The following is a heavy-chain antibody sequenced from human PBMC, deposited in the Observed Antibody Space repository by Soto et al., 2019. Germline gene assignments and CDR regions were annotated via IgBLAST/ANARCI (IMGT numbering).Heavy chain of an antibody. Sequence: ESGGGLVKPGGSLRLSCDGSGFLFSHYYMSWIRQGPEKRLELVAFISSNCTAFYYADSVKGRFTVSTDDAKKSVILLMTSVTSDATATYYCASGEWSRTNNFDYWGQGTQVTVSA. J-gene: IGHJ4*02. D-gene: IGHD3-16*01. V-gene: IGHV3-11*01. CDR2: ISSNCTAF. CDR3: ASGEWSRTNNFDY. CDR1: GFLFSHYY.